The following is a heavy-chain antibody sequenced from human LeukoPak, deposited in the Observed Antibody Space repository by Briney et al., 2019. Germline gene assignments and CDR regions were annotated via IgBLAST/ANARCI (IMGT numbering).Heavy chain of an antibody. CDR3: TRDLSGTYYGRFDY. Sequence: PRESLRLSCAASGFTFSSYWMHWVRQAPGKGLLWVSRINTDGSSTNFADSVRGRFTISRDNAKNTLYLQMNSLRAEDTAVYYCTRDLSGTYYGRFDYWGQGTLVPVSS. CDR2: INTDGSST. J-gene: IGHJ4*02. V-gene: IGHV3-74*01. CDR1: GFTFSSYW. D-gene: IGHD1-26*01.